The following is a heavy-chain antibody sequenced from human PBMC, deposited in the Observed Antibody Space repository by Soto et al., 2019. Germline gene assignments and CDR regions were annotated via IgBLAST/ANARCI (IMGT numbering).Heavy chain of an antibody. J-gene: IGHJ4*02. CDR3: ARVGGWFFPDY. V-gene: IGHV1-3*05. CDR2: INAGNGNT. CDR1: GYTFTSYA. D-gene: IGHD2-15*01. Sequence: QVQLVQSGAEEKKPGASVKVSCKASGYTFTSYAMHWVRQAPGQRLERMGWINAGNGNTKYSQKFQGRVTITRDTSASTAYMELSSLRSEDTAVYYCARVGGWFFPDYWGQGTLVTVSS.